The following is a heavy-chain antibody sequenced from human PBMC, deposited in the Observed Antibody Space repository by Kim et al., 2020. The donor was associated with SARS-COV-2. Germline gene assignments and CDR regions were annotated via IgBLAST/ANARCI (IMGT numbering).Heavy chain of an antibody. CDR3: AKESTDDFWSGSYYLDY. CDR1: GFTFSSYA. CDR2: IYSGGSNT. V-gene: IGHV3-23*03. Sequence: GGSLRLSCAASGFTFSSYAMSWVRQAPGKGLEWVSVIYSGGSNTYYADSVKGRFTISRDNSKNTLYLQMSSLRAEDTAVYYCAKESTDDFWSGSYYLDYWGQGTLVTVSS. J-gene: IGHJ4*02. D-gene: IGHD3-3*01.